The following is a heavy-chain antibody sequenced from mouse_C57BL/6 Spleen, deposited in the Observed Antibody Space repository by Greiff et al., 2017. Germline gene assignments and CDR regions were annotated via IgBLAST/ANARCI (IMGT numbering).Heavy chain of an antibody. Sequence: VQLQQPGAELVRPGTSVKLSCKASGYTFTSYWMHWVKQRPGQGLEWIGVIDPSDSYTNYNQKFKGKATLTVDTSSSTAYMQLSSRTSEDSAVYYCARVEVYSNYGFAYWGPGTLVTVSA. J-gene: IGHJ3*01. CDR3: ARVEVYSNYGFAY. V-gene: IGHV1-59*01. D-gene: IGHD2-5*01. CDR1: GYTFTSYW. CDR2: IDPSDSYT.